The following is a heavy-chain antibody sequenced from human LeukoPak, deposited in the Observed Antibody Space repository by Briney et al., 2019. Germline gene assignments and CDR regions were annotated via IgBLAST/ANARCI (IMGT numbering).Heavy chain of an antibody. V-gene: IGHV3-23*01. Sequence: GGSLRLSCAASGFTFSSYAMSWVRQAPGKGLEWVSAISGSGGSTYYADSVKGRFTISRDNSKNTLYLQMNSLRAEDTAVYYCAKDLRTIRWEPMGYFDYWGQGTLVTVSS. CDR3: AKDLRTIRWEPMGYFDY. CDR2: ISGSGGST. J-gene: IGHJ4*02. D-gene: IGHD1-26*01. CDR1: GFTFSSYA.